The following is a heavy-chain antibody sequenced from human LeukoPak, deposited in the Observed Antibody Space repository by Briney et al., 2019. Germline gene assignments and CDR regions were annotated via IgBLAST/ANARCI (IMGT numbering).Heavy chain of an antibody. CDR1: GGSISTNTW. Sequence: PSETLSLTCAVSGGSISTNTWWSWVSQPPGKGLEWIGQTSHDGNADYTPSLKSRVTISVDKSKNQLSLKLNSVTAADSAVYYCAKHGGRYFDSWGQGTLVTVSS. J-gene: IGHJ4*02. CDR3: AKHGGRYFDS. D-gene: IGHD4-23*01. CDR2: TSHDGNA. V-gene: IGHV4-4*02.